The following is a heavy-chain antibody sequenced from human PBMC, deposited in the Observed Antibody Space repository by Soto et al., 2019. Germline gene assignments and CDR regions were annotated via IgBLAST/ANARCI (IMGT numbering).Heavy chain of an antibody. CDR2: IIPISGTA. J-gene: IGHJ6*02. CDR3: ARSQGSSTSLEIYYYYYYGMDV. V-gene: IGHV1-69*01. Sequence: QVQLVQSGAEVKKPGSSVKVSCKASGGTFSSYAISWVRQAPGQGLEWMGGIIPISGTANYAQKFQGRVTITADESTSTAYIELSSLRSEDTAVYYCARSQGSSTSLEIYYYYYYGMDVWGQWTTVTVSS. CDR1: GGTFSSYA. D-gene: IGHD2-2*01.